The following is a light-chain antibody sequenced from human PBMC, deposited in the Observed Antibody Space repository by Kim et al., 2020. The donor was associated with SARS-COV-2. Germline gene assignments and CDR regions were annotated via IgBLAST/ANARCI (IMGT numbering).Light chain of an antibody. CDR3: QQYNNWPPKT. CDR1: QSISSN. V-gene: IGKV3-15*01. Sequence: PGARANPSCRASQSISSNLAWYQQKPGQAPRLLIYGASTRATGNPARFSGSGSGTEFTLTISSLQSEDFAVYYCQQYNNWPPKTFGQGTKVDIK. CDR2: GAS. J-gene: IGKJ1*01.